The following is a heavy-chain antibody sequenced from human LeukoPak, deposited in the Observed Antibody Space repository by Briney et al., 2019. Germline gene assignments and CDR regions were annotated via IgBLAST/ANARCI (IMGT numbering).Heavy chain of an antibody. CDR3: ARSVPAAIFPRGWCDP. Sequence: SETLSLTCNVSGDSISDSTYYWGWIRQPPGKGLEWIVSIHSTGSTFYNPSLRSRFTISLETSQNQFSLRLYSVTAADTAIFDCARSVPAAIFPRGWCDPWGQGILVTV. D-gene: IGHD2-2*01. CDR2: IHSTGST. J-gene: IGHJ5*02. V-gene: IGHV4-39*07. CDR1: GDSISDSTYY.